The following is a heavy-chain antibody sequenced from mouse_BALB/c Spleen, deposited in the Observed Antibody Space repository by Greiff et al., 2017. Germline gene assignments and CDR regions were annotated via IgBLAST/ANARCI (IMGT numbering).Heavy chain of an antibody. CDR1: GFSLTSYG. CDR2: IWAGGST. V-gene: IGHV2-9*02. CDR3: ARGWEGAYYFDY. Sequence: VKLMESGPGLVAPSQSLSITCTVSGFSLTSYGVHWVRQPPGKGLEWLGVIWAGGSTNYNSALMSRLSISKDNSKSQVFLKMNSLQTDDTAMYYCARGWEGAYYFDYWGQGTTLTVSS. J-gene: IGHJ2*01. D-gene: IGHD2-3*01.